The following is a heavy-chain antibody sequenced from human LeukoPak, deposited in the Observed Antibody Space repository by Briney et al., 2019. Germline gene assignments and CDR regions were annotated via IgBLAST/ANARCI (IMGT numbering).Heavy chain of an antibody. CDR2: ISAISNTM. CDR3: ASLTTVNPPGYFDY. V-gene: IGHV3-48*01. J-gene: IGHJ4*02. CDR1: GFTFSSHW. Sequence: GGSLRLSCAASGFTFSSHWMSWVRQAPGKGLEWVSYISAISNTMYYADSVKGRFTISRDNAKSSLFLQMNSLRAEETAVYYCASLTTVNPPGYFDYWGQGTLV. D-gene: IGHD4-17*01.